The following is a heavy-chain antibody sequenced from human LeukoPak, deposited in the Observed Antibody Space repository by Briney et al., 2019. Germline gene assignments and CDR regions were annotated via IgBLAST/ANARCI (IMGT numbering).Heavy chain of an antibody. CDR1: GLTLDDYA. J-gene: IGHJ3*02. Sequence: GRSLRPSCAASGLTLDDYAMRSVRQATGKGLEWVSGISWNSGSIGYADSVKGRFTISRDNAKNSLYLQMNSLRAEDTALYYCAKDLRGSGGAFDIWGQGTMVTVSS. CDR3: AKDLRGSGGAFDI. D-gene: IGHD3-16*01. V-gene: IGHV3-9*01. CDR2: ISWNSGSI.